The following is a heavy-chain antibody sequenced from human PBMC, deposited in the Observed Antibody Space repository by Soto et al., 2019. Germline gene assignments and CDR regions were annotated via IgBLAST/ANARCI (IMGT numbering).Heavy chain of an antibody. CDR3: AKDKGRTAIDY. Sequence: QVQLVESGGGVVQPGRSLRLSCAASGLTFSAAGMHWVRQAPGKGLEWVAFIANDGRIESYADSVKGRFTISRDNSQNRLYLKMNGLRAEDTAVYYCAKDKGRTAIDYWGQGTLVSVSS. V-gene: IGHV3-30*18. CDR1: GLTFSAAG. CDR2: IANDGRIE. J-gene: IGHJ4*02.